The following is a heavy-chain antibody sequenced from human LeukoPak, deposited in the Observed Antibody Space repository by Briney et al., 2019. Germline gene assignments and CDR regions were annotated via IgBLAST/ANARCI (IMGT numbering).Heavy chain of an antibody. J-gene: IGHJ3*02. CDR1: GGSISSYY. V-gene: IGHV4-59*12. CDR3: ARGRAYYGDKPDAFDI. CDR2: IYYSGST. D-gene: IGHD4-17*01. Sequence: PSETLSLTCTVSGGSISSYYWSWIRQPPGKGLEWIGFIYYSGSTNYKPSLKSRVTISVDTSKNQFSLKLSSVTAADTAVYYCARGRAYYGDKPDAFDIWGQGTMVTVSS.